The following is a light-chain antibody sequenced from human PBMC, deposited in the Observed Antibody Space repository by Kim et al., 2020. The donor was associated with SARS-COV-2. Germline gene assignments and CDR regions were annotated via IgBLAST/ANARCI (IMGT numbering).Light chain of an antibody. CDR2: EDN. Sequence: GKTVTISCTRSRGSIASIYVQWYQQRPGSAPTTVIYEDNQRPSGVPDRFSGSIDSSSNSASLTISGLKTEDEADYYCQSYDSSNVVFGGGTQLTVL. CDR3: QSYDSSNVV. J-gene: IGLJ2*01. CDR1: RGSIASIY. V-gene: IGLV6-57*03.